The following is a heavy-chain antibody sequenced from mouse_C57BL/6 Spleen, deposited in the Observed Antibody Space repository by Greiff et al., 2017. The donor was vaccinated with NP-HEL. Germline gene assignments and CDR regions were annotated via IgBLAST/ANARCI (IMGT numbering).Heavy chain of an antibody. CDR3: ARNYYGSSGSWFAY. Sequence: QVQLQQPGAELVKPGASVKLSCKASGYTFTSYWMQWVKQRPGQGLEWIGEIDPSDSYTNYNQKFKGKATLTVDTSSSTAYMQLSSLTSEDSAVYYCARNYYGSSGSWFAYWGQGTLVTVSA. D-gene: IGHD1-1*01. V-gene: IGHV1-50*01. J-gene: IGHJ3*01. CDR2: IDPSDSYT. CDR1: GYTFTSYW.